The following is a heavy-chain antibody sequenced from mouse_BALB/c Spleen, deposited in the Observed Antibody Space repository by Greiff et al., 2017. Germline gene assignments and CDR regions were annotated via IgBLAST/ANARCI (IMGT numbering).Heavy chain of an antibody. CDR3: ARGVLRYRYYFDY. CDR1: GFNIKDTY. V-gene: IGHV14-3*02. CDR2: IDPANGNT. J-gene: IGHJ2*01. Sequence: EVQGVESGAELVKPGASVKLSCTASGFNIKDTYMHWVKQRPEQGLEWIGRIDPANGNTKYDPKFQGKATITADTSSNTAYLQLSSLTSEDTAVYYCARGVLRYRYYFDYWGQGTTLTVSS. D-gene: IGHD1-1*01.